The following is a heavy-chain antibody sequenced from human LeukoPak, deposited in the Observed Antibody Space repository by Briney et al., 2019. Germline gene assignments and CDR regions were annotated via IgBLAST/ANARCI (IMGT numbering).Heavy chain of an antibody. V-gene: IGHV3-43*02. CDR1: GFTFDDYA. D-gene: IGHD5-18*01. J-gene: IGHJ6*02. Sequence: GGSLRLSCAASGFTFDDYAMHWVRQAPGKGLEWVSLISGDGGSTYYADSVKGRFTISRDNSKNSLYLQMNSLRTEDTALYYCAKDLAAMVTPLFYGMDVWGQGTTVTVSS. CDR2: ISGDGGST. CDR3: AKDLAAMVTPLFYGMDV.